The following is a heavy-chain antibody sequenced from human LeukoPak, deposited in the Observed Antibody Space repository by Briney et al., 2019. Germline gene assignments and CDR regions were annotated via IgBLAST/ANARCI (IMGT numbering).Heavy chain of an antibody. D-gene: IGHD2-15*01. CDR2: IYYSGST. CDR3: AKDLDSAAFDI. V-gene: IGHV4-61*08. CDR1: GGSVSSGGYY. J-gene: IGHJ3*02. Sequence: SETLSLTCTVSGGSVSSGGYYWSWIRQPPGKGLEWIGYIYYSGSTNYNPSLKSRVTISLDTSKNQFSLKLTSVTAADTAVYYCAKDLDSAAFDIWGQGTMVTVSS.